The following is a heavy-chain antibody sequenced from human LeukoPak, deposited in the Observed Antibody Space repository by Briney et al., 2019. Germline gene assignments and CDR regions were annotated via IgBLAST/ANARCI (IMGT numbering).Heavy chain of an antibody. V-gene: IGHV3-9*01. CDR2: ITWNSGII. J-gene: IGHJ4*02. Sequence: PGGSLSLSCATSGFIFDNYAMHWVRQVPGKGLEWVSCITWNSGIIDYADSVKGRFTISRNTANNCLSLRMESLGAEDPAVYYCAKGYSSGWSYFDDWGQGILVTVSS. D-gene: IGHD6-19*01. CDR3: AKGYSSGWSYFDD. CDR1: GFIFDNYA.